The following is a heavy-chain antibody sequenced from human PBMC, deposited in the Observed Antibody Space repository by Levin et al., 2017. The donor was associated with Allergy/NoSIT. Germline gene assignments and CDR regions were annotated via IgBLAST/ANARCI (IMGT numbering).Heavy chain of an antibody. CDR2: ISGSGGST. J-gene: IGHJ6*03. Sequence: GESLKISCAASGFTFSSYAMSWVHQAPGKGLEWVSAISGSGGSTYYADSVKGRFTISRDNSKNTLYLQMNSLRAEDTAVYYCAKDRERDRYYYYYMDVWGKGTTVTASS. CDR3: AKDRERDRYYYYYMDV. V-gene: IGHV3-23*01. CDR1: GFTFSSYA. D-gene: IGHD5-24*01.